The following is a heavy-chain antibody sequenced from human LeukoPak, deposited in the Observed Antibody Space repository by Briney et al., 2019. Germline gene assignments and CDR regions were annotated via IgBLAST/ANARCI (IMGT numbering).Heavy chain of an antibody. CDR1: GFTFSSYG. D-gene: IGHD2-2*01. CDR3: ARDMVPAAINNWFDP. Sequence: PGGSLRLSCAASGFTFSSYGMHWVRQAPGKGLEWVAVISYDGSNKYYADSVKGRFTISRDNSKNTLYLQMNSLRAEDTAVYYCARDMVPAAINNWFDPWGQGTLVTVSS. J-gene: IGHJ5*02. V-gene: IGHV3-30*03. CDR2: ISYDGSNK.